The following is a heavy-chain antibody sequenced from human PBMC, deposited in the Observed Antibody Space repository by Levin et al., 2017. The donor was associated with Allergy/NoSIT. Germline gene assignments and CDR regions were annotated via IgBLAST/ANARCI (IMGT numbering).Heavy chain of an antibody. J-gene: IGHJ4*02. CDR3: ARTYFYDSSALLGNYYFDY. D-gene: IGHD3-22*01. Sequence: LLLSFPFSGGSLRSYYWSWIRQPPGKGLEWIGYIYDSGSTNYNPSLKSRVTISVDPSKNQFSLKLTSVTAADTAVYYCARTYFYDSSALLGNYYFDYWGRGTQVTVSS. CDR1: GGSLRSYY. CDR2: IYDSGST. V-gene: IGHV4-59*01.